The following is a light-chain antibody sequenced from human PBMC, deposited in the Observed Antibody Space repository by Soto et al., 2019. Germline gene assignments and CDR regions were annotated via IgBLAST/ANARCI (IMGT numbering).Light chain of an antibody. Sequence: EIVLTQSPDTLSLSPGERATLSCRASQSVSGYLGWYQQKPGQAPRLLIYDASSRATGIPDRFSGSGSGTDFTLTISRLEPEDFAVYNCQQYGSSPITFGQGTRLEIK. CDR3: QQYGSSPIT. CDR1: QSVSGY. CDR2: DAS. V-gene: IGKV3-20*01. J-gene: IGKJ5*01.